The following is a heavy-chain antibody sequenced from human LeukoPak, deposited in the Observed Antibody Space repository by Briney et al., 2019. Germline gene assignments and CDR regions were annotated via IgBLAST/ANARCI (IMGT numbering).Heavy chain of an antibody. Sequence: GGSLRLSCAASGFTFSSYAMSWVRQAPGKGLEWVSYISKDGNTRNYADSVKGRFTISRDNAKNSLFLQMNSLRAEDTAVYYCARVMRSGSPFDYWGQGTLVTVSS. CDR1: GFTFSSYA. CDR3: ARVMRSGSPFDY. V-gene: IGHV3-48*04. D-gene: IGHD1-26*01. CDR2: ISKDGNTR. J-gene: IGHJ4*02.